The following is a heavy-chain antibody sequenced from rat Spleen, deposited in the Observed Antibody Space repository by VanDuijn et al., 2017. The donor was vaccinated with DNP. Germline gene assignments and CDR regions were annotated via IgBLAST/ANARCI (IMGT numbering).Heavy chain of an antibody. CDR2: MSDNGNT. V-gene: IGHV2-1*01. CDR3: AKSRGG. J-gene: IGHJ2*01. Sequence: QVQLKESGPGLVQPSQTLSLTCTVSRFSLTSGNIHWVRQPPGKGLEWMGGMSDNGNTDYNSALKSRLSISRDTSKSQVFLKVNSLHTNDTAIYFCAKSRGGWGQGVMVTVSS. D-gene: IGHD2-7*01. CDR1: RFSLTSGN.